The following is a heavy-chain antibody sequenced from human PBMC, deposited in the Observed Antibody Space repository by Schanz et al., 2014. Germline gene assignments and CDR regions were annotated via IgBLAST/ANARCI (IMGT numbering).Heavy chain of an antibody. V-gene: IGHV3-30*02. J-gene: IGHJ4*02. CDR1: GFTFSSYG. CDR3: AKDSTHIDIVLVPTAIDY. CDR2: MSYDGSIK. Sequence: QEQLVESGGGLVKPGGSLRLSCAASGFTFSSYGMHWVRQAPGKGLEWVAAMSYDGSIKYYGDSVKGRFTISRDNSKNTLYLHMNTLRSEDTAVYYCAKDSTHIDIVLVPTAIDYWGQGTLVTGSS. D-gene: IGHD2-2*01.